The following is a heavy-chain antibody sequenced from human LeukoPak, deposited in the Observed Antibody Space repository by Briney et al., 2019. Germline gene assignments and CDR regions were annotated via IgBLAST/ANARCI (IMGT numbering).Heavy chain of an antibody. CDR1: GYTFTDYY. Sequence: ASVKVSCKASGYTFTDYYLRWVRQAPGQGLEWMGRVNPNSGGINSAQKFQGRVTLTRDTSISTAYMELSRLRSDDTAVYYCARVDCTSTSCNLHFDYWGQGTLVTVSS. CDR3: ARVDCTSTSCNLHFDY. D-gene: IGHD2-2*01. V-gene: IGHV1-2*06. J-gene: IGHJ4*02. CDR2: VNPNSGGI.